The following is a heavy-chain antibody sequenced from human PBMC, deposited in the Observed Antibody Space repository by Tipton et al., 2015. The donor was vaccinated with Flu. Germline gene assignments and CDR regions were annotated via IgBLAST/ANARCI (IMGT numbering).Heavy chain of an antibody. J-gene: IGHJ6*02. D-gene: IGHD2-15*01. V-gene: IGHV3-23*01. CDR3: ARVTDSSGMDV. Sequence: SLRLSCVASGFTFSRYAMSWVRQAPGKRLEWISAISGGGGGTYYADSVKGRFTISRDNSRNTLYLRMNSLRADDTAMYYCARVTDSSGMDVWGQGTTVTVSS. CDR1: GFTFSRYA. CDR2: ISGGGGGT.